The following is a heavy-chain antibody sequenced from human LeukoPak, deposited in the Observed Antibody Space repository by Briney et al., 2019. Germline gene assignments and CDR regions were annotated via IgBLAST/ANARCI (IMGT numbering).Heavy chain of an antibody. V-gene: IGHV3-7*01. CDR3: ARDTIGSPDY. Sequence: PGGSLRLSCAASGFSFSNSWMAWVRQAPGQGLEWVANIKQDASTKHYAGSLKGRFTISRDNPRNSLYLQMHSLTVDDTAVYFCARDTIGSPDYWSQGILVTVAS. CDR1: GFSFSNSW. D-gene: IGHD1-26*01. J-gene: IGHJ4*02. CDR2: IKQDASTK.